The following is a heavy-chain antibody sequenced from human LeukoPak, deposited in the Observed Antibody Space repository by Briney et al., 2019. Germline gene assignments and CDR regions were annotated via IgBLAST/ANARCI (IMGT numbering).Heavy chain of an antibody. CDR2: IYYSGST. V-gene: IGHV4-59*01. CDR3: ARDGNPWNLDV. CDR1: GGSISRYY. J-gene: IGHJ2*01. Sequence: SETLSLTCTVSGGSISRYYWSWIRQPPGKGLEWIGYIYYSGSTNYNPSLKSRVTMSVDTSKNQFSLQLSSVTAADTAVYYCARDGNPWNLDVWGRGTLVTVSS. D-gene: IGHD1-26*01.